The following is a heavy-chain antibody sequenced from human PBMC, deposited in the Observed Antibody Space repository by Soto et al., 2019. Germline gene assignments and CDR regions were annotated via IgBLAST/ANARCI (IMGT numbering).Heavy chain of an antibody. J-gene: IGHJ5*01. CDR3: AKAVTTVTPLGYDS. Sequence: LRLSCAASGFSFSSCAMHWVRQAPGKGLEWVAVISYDGTNKYYADSVKGRFIISRDNSKSTLYLQMNSLRTEDTAVYYCAKAVTTVTPLGYDSWGQGILVTVSS. CDR2: ISYDGTNK. V-gene: IGHV3-30*18. D-gene: IGHD4-17*01. CDR1: GFSFSSCA.